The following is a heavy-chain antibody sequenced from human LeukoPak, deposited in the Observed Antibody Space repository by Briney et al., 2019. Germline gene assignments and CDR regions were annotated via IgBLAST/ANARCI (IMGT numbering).Heavy chain of an antibody. J-gene: IGHJ4*02. V-gene: IGHV3-66*01. CDR3: ARDNAGGPGKDSYGSDY. CDR2: IYSGGST. D-gene: IGHD5-18*01. Sequence: GGSLRLSCVASGFTFGSYSMNWVRQAPGKGLEWVSVIYSGGSTYYADSVKGRFTISRDNSKNTLYVQMNSLRAEDTAVYYCARDNAGGPGKDSYGSDYWGQGTLVTVSS. CDR1: GFTFGSYS.